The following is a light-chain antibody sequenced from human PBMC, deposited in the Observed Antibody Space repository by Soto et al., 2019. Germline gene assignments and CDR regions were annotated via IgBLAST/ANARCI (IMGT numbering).Light chain of an antibody. Sequence: EIVLTQSPGTLSLSPGERATLSCRASQSVSSSLLAWYQQKPGQAPRLLVYGVSSRATDVPDRFSGSGSGTDFTLTISRLEPEDFAVYYCQQYTDSRTFGQGTKVDIK. CDR1: QSVSSSL. V-gene: IGKV3-20*01. CDR3: QQYTDSRT. CDR2: GVS. J-gene: IGKJ1*01.